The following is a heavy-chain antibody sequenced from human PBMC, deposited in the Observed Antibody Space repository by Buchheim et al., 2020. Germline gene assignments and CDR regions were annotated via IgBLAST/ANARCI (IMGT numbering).Heavy chain of an antibody. CDR2: MNPNSGNT. J-gene: IGHJ6*02. CDR1: GYTFTSYD. CDR3: ARGGFGSSGWRYYYYYYGMDV. V-gene: IGHV1-8*01. D-gene: IGHD6-19*01. Sequence: QVQLVQSGAEVKKPGASVTVSCKASGYTFTSYDINWVRQATGQGLEWMGWMNPNSGNTGYAQKFQGRVTMTRTTSISPAYLELSSLRSEDTAVYYCARGGFGSSGWRYYYYYYGMDVWGQGTT.